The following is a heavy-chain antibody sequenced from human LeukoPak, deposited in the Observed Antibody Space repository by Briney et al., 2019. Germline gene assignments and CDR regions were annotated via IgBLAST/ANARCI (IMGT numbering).Heavy chain of an antibody. CDR2: IDRLGRT. D-gene: IGHD2-2*01. CDR3: ARPVDCSSTFCSGPFDT. Sequence: SETLSLTCAVYGGSLNHYYWSWIRQPPGKGLEWIGEIDRLGRTNYSPSLKNRVTISIDTSKNQFSLKLTSVTAADSAVYYCARPVDCSSTFCSGPFDTWGQGGLVTVSS. V-gene: IGHV4-34*01. J-gene: IGHJ4*02. CDR1: GGSLNHYY.